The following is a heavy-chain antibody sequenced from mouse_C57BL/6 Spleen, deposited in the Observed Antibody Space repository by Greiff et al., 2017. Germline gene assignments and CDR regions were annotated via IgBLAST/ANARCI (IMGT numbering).Heavy chain of an antibody. Sequence: VQLQQSGAELVRPGASVKLSCTASGFNIKDAYMHWVKQRPEQGLEWIGWIDPENGDTEYASKFQGKATITADTSSNTAYLQLSSLTSEDTAVYYCTVSNYGLFDYWGQGTTLTVSS. CDR1: GFNIKDAY. CDR3: TVSNYGLFDY. CDR2: IDPENGDT. J-gene: IGHJ2*01. D-gene: IGHD2-5*01. V-gene: IGHV14-4*01.